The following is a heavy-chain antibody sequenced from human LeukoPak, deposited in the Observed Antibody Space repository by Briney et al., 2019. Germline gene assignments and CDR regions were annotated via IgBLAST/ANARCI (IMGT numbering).Heavy chain of an antibody. CDR3: ARVNCYDSSGYYLEGGLFDY. J-gene: IGHJ4*02. CDR2: INPSGGST. D-gene: IGHD3-22*01. Sequence: GASVKVSCKASGYTFTSYYMHWVRQAPGQGLEWMGIINPSGGSTSYAQKFQGRVTMTRGTSTSTVYMELSSLRSEDTAVYYCARVNCYDSSGYYLEGGLFDYWGQGTLVTVSS. CDR1: GYTFTSYY. V-gene: IGHV1-46*01.